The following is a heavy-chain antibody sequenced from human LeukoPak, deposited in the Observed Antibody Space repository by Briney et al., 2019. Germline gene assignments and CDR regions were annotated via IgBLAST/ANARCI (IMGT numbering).Heavy chain of an antibody. D-gene: IGHD5-18*01. CDR2: IYYSKNT. CDR1: GGSVSSSSAY. V-gene: IGHV4-39*01. Sequence: SETLSLTCTVSGGSVSSSSAYWGWVRQPPGKGLEWIGSIYYSKNTYYNPSLKSRVTISADTSKNQFSLTLGSVSATDTAVYYCVSPRGFSYGYFDYWGQGTLVTVSS. J-gene: IGHJ4*02. CDR3: VSPRGFSYGYFDY.